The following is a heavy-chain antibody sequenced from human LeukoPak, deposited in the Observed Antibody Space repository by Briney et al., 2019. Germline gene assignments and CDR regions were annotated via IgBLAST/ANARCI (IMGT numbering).Heavy chain of an antibody. V-gene: IGHV1-8*03. D-gene: IGHD3-10*01. J-gene: IGHJ5*01. CDR2: MGPGTGNT. CDR3: ARGRKWFGESTPLFWFDS. CDR1: GYTFTNNH. Sequence: ASVKVSCKASGYTFTNNHINWVRQATGQGPEWMGWMGPGTGNTDYAQKFQGRVTFTRNISINTAYMELNGLRSEDTAVYYCARGRKWFGESTPLFWFDSWGQGTLVTVSS.